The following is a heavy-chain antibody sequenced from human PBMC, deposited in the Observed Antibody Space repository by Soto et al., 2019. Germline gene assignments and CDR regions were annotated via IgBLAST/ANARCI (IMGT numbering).Heavy chain of an antibody. V-gene: IGHV3-23*01. D-gene: IGHD6-19*01. Sequence: GGSLRLSCAASGFTFSSYAMSWVRQAPGKGLEWVSAISGSGGSTYYADSMKGRFTISRDNSKNTLYLQMNSLRAEDTAVYYCAKDPDIAVAGMVDYWGQGTLVTVSS. CDR3: AKDPDIAVAGMVDY. CDR1: GFTFSSYA. CDR2: ISGSGGST. J-gene: IGHJ4*02.